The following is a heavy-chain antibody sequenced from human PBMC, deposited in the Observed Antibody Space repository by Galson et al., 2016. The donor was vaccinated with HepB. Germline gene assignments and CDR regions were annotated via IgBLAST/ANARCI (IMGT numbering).Heavy chain of an antibody. CDR3: ARASNWNTDPWGY. Sequence: SLRLSCAASGFTFNTYAMHWVRQAPGKGLEWVAVVSFDGGKIFYAGSVKGRFTISRDNSKNTVYLQMDNLRTDDTAMYYCARASNWNTDPWGYGGQGTLVTVSS. D-gene: IGHD1/OR15-1a*01. J-gene: IGHJ4*02. V-gene: IGHV3-30-3*01. CDR2: VSFDGGKI. CDR1: GFTFNTYA.